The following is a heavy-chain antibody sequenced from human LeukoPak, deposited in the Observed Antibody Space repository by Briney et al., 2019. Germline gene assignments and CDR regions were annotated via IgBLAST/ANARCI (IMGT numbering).Heavy chain of an antibody. Sequence: SETLSLTCTVSGGSISSSSYYWGWIRQPPGKGLEWIGSIYYSGSTYYNPSLKSRVTISVDTSKNQFSLKLSSVTAADTAVYYCARLRGSSGYCFYWGQGTLVTVSS. V-gene: IGHV4-39*01. CDR1: GGSISSSSYY. CDR3: ARLRGSSGYCFY. D-gene: IGHD3-22*01. CDR2: IYYSGST. J-gene: IGHJ4*02.